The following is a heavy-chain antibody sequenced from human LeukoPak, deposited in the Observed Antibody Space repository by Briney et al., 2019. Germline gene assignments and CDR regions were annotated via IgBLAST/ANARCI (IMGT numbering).Heavy chain of an antibody. Sequence: ASVKASDTPGGHTFSAYYIQGLRQSPGQGLEWMGWINPNSGGTNYAQKFQVRVTMTRDTSISTAYMELSRLRSDDTAVYYCARALSPLINYWRQGTLVTVSS. CDR3: ARALSPLINY. CDR2: INPNSGGT. CDR1: GHTFSAYY. J-gene: IGHJ4*02. V-gene: IGHV1-2*02. D-gene: IGHD3-16*01.